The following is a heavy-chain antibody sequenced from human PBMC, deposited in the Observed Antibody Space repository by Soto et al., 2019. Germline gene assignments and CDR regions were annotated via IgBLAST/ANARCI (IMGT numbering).Heavy chain of an antibody. CDR1: GGSMRSGDYS. V-gene: IGHV4-30-2*01. CDR2: IYYSGNT. Sequence: TLSLTCAVSGGSMRSGDYSWSWIRQPPGKGLEWIGYIYYSGNTYYNPSLKSRVTISVDRSKNQFSLKLSSVTAAETAVYYCAREAGNHYGSENLFDYWGQGIRV. D-gene: IGHD3-10*01. CDR3: AREAGNHYGSENLFDY. J-gene: IGHJ4*02.